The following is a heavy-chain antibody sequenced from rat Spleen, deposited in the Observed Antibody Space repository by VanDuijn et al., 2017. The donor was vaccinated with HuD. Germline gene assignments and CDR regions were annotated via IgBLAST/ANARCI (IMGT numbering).Heavy chain of an antibody. J-gene: IGHJ4*01. CDR2: ITYDGHST. CDR3: AKSGRTRVSDMDA. Sequence: EVQLVESDGDLVQPGRSLKLSCAASGITFSDYYMAWVRQAPKKGLEWVASITYDGHSTYYGDSVKGRFTVSRDNANGTLYLQMNSLRSEDSATYYCAKSGRTRVSDMDAWGQGASVTVSS. CDR1: GITFSDYY. V-gene: IGHV5-22*01. D-gene: IGHD1-4*01.